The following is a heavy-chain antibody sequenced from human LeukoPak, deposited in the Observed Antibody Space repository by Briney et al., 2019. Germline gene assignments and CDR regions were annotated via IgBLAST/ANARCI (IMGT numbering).Heavy chain of an antibody. J-gene: IGHJ6*04. V-gene: IGHV3-21*01. CDR3: SGYYGMDV. CDR1: GLTFSSYS. CDR2: ISSSSNYI. Sequence: GGSLRLSCAASGLTFSSYSMNWVRQAPGKGLEWVSSISSSSNYIYYADSVKGRFTISRDNAKNPLYLQMNSLRAEDTAVYYCSGYYGMDVWGKGTTVTVSS.